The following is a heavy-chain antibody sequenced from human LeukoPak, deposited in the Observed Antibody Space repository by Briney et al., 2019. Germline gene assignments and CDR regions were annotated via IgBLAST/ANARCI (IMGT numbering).Heavy chain of an antibody. V-gene: IGHV3-23*01. J-gene: IGHJ5*02. CDR2: IDGSGAGT. D-gene: IGHD5-24*01. Sequence: GALRLSCAASGFTFSTFAMTWVRQGPGKGLEWVSSIDGSGAGTYYADSVKGRFSISRDNSKSTLYLQMYSLTAGDTAVYYCAKGEGYNNLDWFDPWGQGTLVTVSS. CDR3: AKGEGYNNLDWFDP. CDR1: GFTFSTFA.